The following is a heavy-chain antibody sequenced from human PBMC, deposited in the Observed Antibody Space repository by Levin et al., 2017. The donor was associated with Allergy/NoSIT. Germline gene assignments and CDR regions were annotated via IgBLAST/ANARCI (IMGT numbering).Heavy chain of an antibody. V-gene: IGHV3-30*18. CDR2: ITSDGNVK. CDR3: AKGGDMDV. J-gene: IGHJ6*03. CDR1: GFPFSTYG. Sequence: GGSLRLSCAASGFPFSTYGIYWVRQAPGKGLEWVALITSDGNVKFYADSVKGRFTISRDNSREILYLQMNNLRPDDTAVYYCAKGGDMDVWGKGTTVIVSS.